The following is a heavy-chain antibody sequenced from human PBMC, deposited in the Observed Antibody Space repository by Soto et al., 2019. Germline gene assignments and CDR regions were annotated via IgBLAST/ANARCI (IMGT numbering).Heavy chain of an antibody. CDR3: ARRYDFWSGSFDI. CDR1: GFTFSSYS. D-gene: IGHD3-3*01. J-gene: IGHJ3*02. Sequence: GGSLRLSCAASGFTFSSYSMNWVRQAPGKGLEWVSSISSSSSSYIYYADSVKGRFTISRDNAKNSLYLQMNSLRAEDTAVYYCARRYDFWSGSFDIWGQGTMVTVSS. CDR2: ISSSSSSYI. V-gene: IGHV3-21*01.